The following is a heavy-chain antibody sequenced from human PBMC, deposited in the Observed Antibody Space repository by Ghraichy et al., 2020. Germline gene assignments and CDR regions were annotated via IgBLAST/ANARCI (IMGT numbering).Heavy chain of an antibody. D-gene: IGHD6-6*01. CDR2: VSYSGGT. J-gene: IGHJ4*02. CDR3: ARREGSSSSPFFDN. Sequence: SETLSLTCTVSGGSISSYYWSWIRQPPGKGLEWIGYVSYSGGTNYNPSLRSRVSISVDTSKNQFSLKLSSVTAADTAVYYCARREGSSSSPFFDNWGQGTLVTVSS. V-gene: IGHV4-59*01. CDR1: GGSISSYY.